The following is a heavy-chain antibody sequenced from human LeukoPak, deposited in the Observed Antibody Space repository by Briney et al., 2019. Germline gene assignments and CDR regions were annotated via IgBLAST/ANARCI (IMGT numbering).Heavy chain of an antibody. J-gene: IGHJ4*02. V-gene: IGHV3-48*02. CDR1: GGSISNYY. CDR2: FSSSISTV. Sequence: PSETLSLTCTVSGGSISNYYWSWIRQPPGKGLEWVSYFSSSISTVYYADSVRGRFTISRYNAKNSLYLQMNSLRDEDTAVYYCARGCSPGTCSPFDYWGQGTLVTVSS. CDR3: ARGCSPGTCSPFDY. D-gene: IGHD2-15*01.